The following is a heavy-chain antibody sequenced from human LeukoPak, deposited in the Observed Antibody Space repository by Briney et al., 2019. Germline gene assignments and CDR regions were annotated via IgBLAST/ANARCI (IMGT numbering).Heavy chain of an antibody. J-gene: IGHJ6*02. D-gene: IGHD1-14*01. Sequence: GGSLRLSCAASGFTFSSYGMHWVRQAPGKGLGWVAVISYDGSNKYYADSVKGRFTISRDNSKNTLYLQMNSLEAEDTAVYYCAKDRSTDYYYYYGMDVWGQGTTVTVSS. CDR3: AKDRSTDYYYYYGMDV. CDR1: GFTFSSYG. CDR2: ISYDGSNK. V-gene: IGHV3-30*18.